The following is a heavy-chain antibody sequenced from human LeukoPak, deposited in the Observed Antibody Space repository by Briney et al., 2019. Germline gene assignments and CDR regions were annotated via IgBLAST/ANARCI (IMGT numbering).Heavy chain of an antibody. CDR3: ARNIHDYVLTHYYYYMDV. J-gene: IGHJ6*03. V-gene: IGHV3-53*01. Sequence: GESLRLSCAASGLIVSGNYMSWVRKAPGKGLEWVSIIYSDGFTYYADSVKGRFTISRDSSKNTLYLQMDSLRAEDTAVYYCARNIHDYVLTHYYYYMDVWGKGTSVTVSS. CDR2: IYSDGFT. CDR1: GLIVSGNY. D-gene: IGHD4-17*01.